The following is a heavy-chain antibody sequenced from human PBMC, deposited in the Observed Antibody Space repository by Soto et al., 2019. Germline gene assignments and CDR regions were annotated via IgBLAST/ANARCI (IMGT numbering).Heavy chain of an antibody. CDR1: GGSISSGGYY. D-gene: IGHD3-22*01. CDR2: IYYSGST. V-gene: IGHV4-31*03. CDR3: ARAPTEYDSSPPGLCYFDP. Sequence: PSETLSLTCTVSGGSISSGGYYWSWIRQHPGKGLEWIGYIYYSGSTYYNPSLKSRVTISVDTSKNQFSLKLSSVTAADTAVYYCARAPTEYDSSPPGLCYFDPWGHATPVT. J-gene: IGHJ2*01.